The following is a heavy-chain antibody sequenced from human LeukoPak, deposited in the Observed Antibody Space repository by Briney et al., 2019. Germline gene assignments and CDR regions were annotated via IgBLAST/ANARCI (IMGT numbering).Heavy chain of an antibody. V-gene: IGHV4-59*01. CDR2: IYYSGST. Sequence: SETLSLTCAVYGGSFSGYYWSWIRQPPGKGLEWIGYIYYSGSTNYNPSLKSRVTISVDTSKNQFSLKLSSVTAADTAVYYCARERMATDAFDIWGQGTMVTVSS. CDR1: GGSFSGYY. CDR3: ARERMATDAFDI. D-gene: IGHD5-24*01. J-gene: IGHJ3*02.